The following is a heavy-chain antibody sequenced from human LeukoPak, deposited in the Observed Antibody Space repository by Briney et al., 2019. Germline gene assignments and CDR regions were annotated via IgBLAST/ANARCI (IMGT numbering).Heavy chain of an antibody. V-gene: IGHV1-8*01. J-gene: IGHJ3*02. Sequence: ASVKVSCKASGYTFTSYDINWLRQTTGQGLEWMGWMNPNSGNTGYAQKFQGRVTMTRNTSISTAYMELSSLRSEDTAVYYCARRSPPWAFDIWGQGTMVTVSS. CDR1: GYTFTSYD. CDR2: MNPNSGNT. CDR3: ARRSPPWAFDI.